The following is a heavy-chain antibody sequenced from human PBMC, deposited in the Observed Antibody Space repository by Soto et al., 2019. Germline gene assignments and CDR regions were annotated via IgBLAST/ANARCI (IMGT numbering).Heavy chain of an antibody. J-gene: IGHJ5*02. V-gene: IGHV4-39*07. CDR1: GGSISSSRCH. D-gene: IGHD3-3*01. Sequence: PSETLSLTCTVSGGSISSSRCHWGWIRQPPGKGLEWIARIYYSGTTFYNPSLKSRVTISVDTSKNQFSLKLSSVTAADTAVYYCARRLTDYDLWSGAKYNWFDPWGQGTLVTVSS. CDR2: IYYSGTT. CDR3: ARRLTDYDLWSGAKYNWFDP.